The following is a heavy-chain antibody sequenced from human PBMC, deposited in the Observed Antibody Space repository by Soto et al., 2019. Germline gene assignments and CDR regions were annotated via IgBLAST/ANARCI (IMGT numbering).Heavy chain of an antibody. Sequence: QVQLVESGGGVVQPGRSLRLSCAASGFTFSSYGMHWVRQAPGKGLEWVAVISYDGSNKYYADSVKGRFTISRDNSKNTLYLQMNSLRAEDTAVYYCAKGTLTGSGAGRGGMDVWGQGTTVTVS. D-gene: IGHD1-20*01. V-gene: IGHV3-30*18. CDR2: ISYDGSNK. CDR1: GFTFSSYG. J-gene: IGHJ6*02. CDR3: AKGTLTGSGAGRGGMDV.